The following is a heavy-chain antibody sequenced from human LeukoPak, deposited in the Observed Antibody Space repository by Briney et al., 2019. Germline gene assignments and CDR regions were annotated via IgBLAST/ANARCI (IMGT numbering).Heavy chain of an antibody. Sequence: GGSLRLSCTASGFTLSSYEMSWIRQAPGKGLEWVSSIDYSGGSTYYADSVKGRFTISRDNSKNTLYLQLNSLRGDDTAVYYCARNCGWYGVSWGQGTLVTVSS. CDR1: GFTLSSYE. J-gene: IGHJ4*02. D-gene: IGHD6-19*01. CDR2: IDYSGGST. CDR3: ARNCGWYGVS. V-gene: IGHV3-23*01.